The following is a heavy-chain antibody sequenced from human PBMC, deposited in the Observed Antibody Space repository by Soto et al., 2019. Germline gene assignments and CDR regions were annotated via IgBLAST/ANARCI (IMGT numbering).Heavy chain of an antibody. D-gene: IGHD4-17*01. CDR2: IHASSISNI. CDR3: ARDGTTGTANYHYAMDV. V-gene: IGHV3-48*03. CDR1: GFTLSSYH. J-gene: IGHJ6*02. Sequence: LRLSCVASGFTLSSYHMDWVRQAPGKGLEWISYIHASSISNIYYADSVKGRFTISRDNAKNSLYLQMDSLRAEDTAVYYCARDGTTGTANYHYAMDVWGQGTTVTVSS.